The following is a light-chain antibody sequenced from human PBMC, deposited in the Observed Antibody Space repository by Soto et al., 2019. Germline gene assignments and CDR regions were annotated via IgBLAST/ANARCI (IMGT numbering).Light chain of an antibody. CDR1: SRDVGGYDY. J-gene: IGLJ2*01. CDR2: DIS. V-gene: IGLV2-14*01. Sequence: QSALTQPASVSGSPGQSITISCTGTSRDVGGYDYVSWYQQHPGKAPKLMIYDISNRPSGVSDRFSGSKSANTASLTISGLQAEDEADYYCRSFTASNTEVFGGGTKVTVL. CDR3: RSFTASNTEV.